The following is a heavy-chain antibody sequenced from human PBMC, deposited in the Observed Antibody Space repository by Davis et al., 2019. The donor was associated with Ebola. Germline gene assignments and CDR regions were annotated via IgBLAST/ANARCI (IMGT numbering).Heavy chain of an antibody. J-gene: IGHJ3*02. Sequence: SETLSLTCTVSGGSISSYYWSWIRQPPGKGLEWIGYIYYSGSTNYNPSLKSRVTISKDTSKNQFSLKVTSVTAEDTAVYYCTRLNYYGSGSYLRDAFDIWGQGTMVTVSS. CDR2: IYYSGST. D-gene: IGHD3-10*01. CDR3: TRLNYYGSGSYLRDAFDI. V-gene: IGHV4-59*12. CDR1: GGSISSYY.